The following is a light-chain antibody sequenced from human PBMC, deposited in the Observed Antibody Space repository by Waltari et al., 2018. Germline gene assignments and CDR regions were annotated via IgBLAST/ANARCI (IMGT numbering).Light chain of an antibody. CDR3: QQYNNWPPLT. Sequence: DIVMTQSPATLSVSPGERATLSCRASQRVSRNLAWYQQKPGQAPRLLIYGASTRATGIPARFSGSGSGTEFTLTISSLQSEDFAVYYCQQYNNWPPLTFGGGTKVEIK. CDR1: QRVSRN. V-gene: IGKV3-15*01. J-gene: IGKJ4*01. CDR2: GAS.